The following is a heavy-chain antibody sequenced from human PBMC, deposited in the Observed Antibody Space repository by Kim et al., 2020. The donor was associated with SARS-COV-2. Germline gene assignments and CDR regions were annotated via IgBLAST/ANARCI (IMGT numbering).Heavy chain of an antibody. Sequence: ASVKVSCKASGYTFTSYYMHWVRQAPGQGLEWMGIINPSGGSTSYAQKFQGRVTMTRDTSTSTVYMELSSLRSEDTAVYYCARDQYNWNHGSGPTIPKDYYGMDVWGQGTTVTVSS. J-gene: IGHJ6*02. D-gene: IGHD1-1*01. V-gene: IGHV1-46*01. CDR3: ARDQYNWNHGSGPTIPKDYYGMDV. CDR1: GYTFTSYY. CDR2: INPSGGST.